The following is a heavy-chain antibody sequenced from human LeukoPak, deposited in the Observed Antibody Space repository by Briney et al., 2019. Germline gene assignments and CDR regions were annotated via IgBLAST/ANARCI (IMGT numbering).Heavy chain of an antibody. D-gene: IGHD3-10*01. CDR3: ARVGGSNYYYYGMDV. CDR2: IYYSGST. CDR1: GGSINSGDYC. V-gene: IGHV4-30-4*01. Sequence: SETLSLTCTVSGGSINSGDYCWSWIRQPPGKGLEWIGYIYYSGSTDYNPSLKSRVTILVDTSKDQFSLKLSSVTAADTAVYYCARVGGSNYYYYGMDVWGQGTTVTVSS. J-gene: IGHJ6*02.